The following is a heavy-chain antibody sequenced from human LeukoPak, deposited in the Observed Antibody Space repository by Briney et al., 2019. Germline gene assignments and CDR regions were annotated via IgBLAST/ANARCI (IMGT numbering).Heavy chain of an antibody. CDR3: AGGLLLGGSYLDY. J-gene: IGHJ4*02. CDR2: IIPIFGTA. CDR1: GGTFSSCA. V-gene: IGHV1-69*05. Sequence: GSSVKVSCKASGGTFSSCAISWVRQAPGQGLEWMGGIIPIFGTANYAQKFQGRVTITTDESTSTAYMELSSLRSEDTAVYYCAGGLLLGGSYLDYWGQGTLVPVSS. D-gene: IGHD1-26*01.